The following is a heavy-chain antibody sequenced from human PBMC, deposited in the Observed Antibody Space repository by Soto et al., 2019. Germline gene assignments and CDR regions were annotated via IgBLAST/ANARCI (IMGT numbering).Heavy chain of an antibody. Sequence: QVQLVESGGGVVQPGRSLRLSCAASGFTFSSYGMHWVRQAPGKGLEWVAVIWYDGSNKYYADSVKGRFTISRDNSKNTLYLQMNSLRAEDTAVYYCARDPYRVAVAGTDAFDIWGQGTMVTVSS. CDR3: ARDPYRVAVAGTDAFDI. D-gene: IGHD6-19*01. CDR2: IWYDGSNK. V-gene: IGHV3-33*01. J-gene: IGHJ3*02. CDR1: GFTFSSYG.